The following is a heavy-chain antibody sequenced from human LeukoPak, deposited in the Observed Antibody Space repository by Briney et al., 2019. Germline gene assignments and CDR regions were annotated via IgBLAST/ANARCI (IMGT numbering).Heavy chain of an antibody. Sequence: GGCLRLACAASGFTFDDYAMHWVRQAPGKGLELVSGISWNSGSIGYADSVKGRFTISRDNAKNSLYLQMNSLRAEDMALNYRAPERASGCYLYDDFDVWGQGTMVTVSS. CDR1: GFTFDDYA. V-gene: IGHV3-9*03. CDR3: APERASGCYLYDDFDV. J-gene: IGHJ3*01. CDR2: ISWNSGSI. D-gene: IGHD3-10*01.